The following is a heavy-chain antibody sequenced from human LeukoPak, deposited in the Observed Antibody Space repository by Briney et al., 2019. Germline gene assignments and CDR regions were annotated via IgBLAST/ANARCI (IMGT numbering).Heavy chain of an antibody. D-gene: IGHD6-13*01. CDR2: IRYDGSNK. V-gene: IGHV3-30*02. J-gene: IGHJ6*03. Sequence: GGSLRLSCAASGFTFSSYGMHWVRQAPGKGLEWVAFIRYDGSNKYYADSVKGRFTISRDNSKNTLYLQMNSLRAGDTAVYYCAKGYSSSWATYYYYYCMDVWGKGTTVTVSS. CDR3: AKGYSSSWATYYYYYCMDV. CDR1: GFTFSSYG.